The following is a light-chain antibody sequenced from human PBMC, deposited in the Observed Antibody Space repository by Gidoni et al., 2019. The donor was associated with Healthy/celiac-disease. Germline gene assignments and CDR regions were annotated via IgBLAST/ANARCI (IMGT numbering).Light chain of an antibody. CDR3: QQYDNLPRT. J-gene: IGKJ4*01. CDR2: DAS. Sequence: DIQMTQSPSSLSASVGDRVTITCQASQDISNYLNWYQQKPGKAPKLLIYDASNLETGVPSRFSGSGSGTDFTFTISSLQPEDIATYYCQQYDNLPRTFXGXTKVXIK. V-gene: IGKV1-33*01. CDR1: QDISNY.